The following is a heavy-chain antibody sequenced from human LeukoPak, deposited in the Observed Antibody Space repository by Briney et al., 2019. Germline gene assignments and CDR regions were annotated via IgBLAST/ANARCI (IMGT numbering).Heavy chain of an antibody. CDR1: GFTFNSYA. Sequence: GRSLRLSCAASGFTFNSYAIHWVRQAPGKGLQWVAVISYDGTNKYYADSVKGRFTISRDNSKNTLYMNSLRAEDTAVYHCARDASTSGSYVPYFDYWGQGTLVTVSS. V-gene: IGHV3-30*04. J-gene: IGHJ4*02. D-gene: IGHD1-26*01. CDR2: ISYDGTNK. CDR3: ARDASTSGSYVPYFDY.